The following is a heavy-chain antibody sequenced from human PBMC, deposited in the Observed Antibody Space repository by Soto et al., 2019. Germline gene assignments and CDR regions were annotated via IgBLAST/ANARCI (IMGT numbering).Heavy chain of an antibody. J-gene: IGHJ4*02. Sequence: SETLSLTCTVSGGSISSGGYYWRWIRQHPGKGLEWIGYIYYSGSTYYNPSLKSRVTILVDTSKNQFSLKLSSVTAADTAVYYCARAGLRPLNFDYWGQGTLVTVSS. CDR3: ARAGLRPLNFDY. V-gene: IGHV4-31*03. D-gene: IGHD5-12*01. CDR1: GGSISSGGYY. CDR2: IYYSGST.